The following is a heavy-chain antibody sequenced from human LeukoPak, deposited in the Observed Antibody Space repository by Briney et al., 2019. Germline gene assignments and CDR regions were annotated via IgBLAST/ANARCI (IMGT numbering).Heavy chain of an antibody. CDR1: GFTFSSYC. CDR3: AKDLLWFGELSGNWFDP. V-gene: IGHV3-33*06. CDR2: IWYDGSNK. J-gene: IGHJ5*02. Sequence: GGPLRLSCAASGFTFSSYCMHWVRQAPGKGLEWVAVIWYDGSNKYYADSVKGRFTISRDNSKNTLYLQMNSLRAEDTAVYYCAKDLLWFGELSGNWFDPWGQGTLVTVSS. D-gene: IGHD3-10*01.